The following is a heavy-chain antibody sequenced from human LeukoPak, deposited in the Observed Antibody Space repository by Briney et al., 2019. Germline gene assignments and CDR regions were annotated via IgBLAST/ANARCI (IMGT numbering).Heavy chain of an antibody. D-gene: IGHD6-13*01. CDR3: TTDYTGDGYSSSWYSTGAGTTGDY. V-gene: IGHV3-15*01. CDR1: GFTFSNAW. Sequence: PGGSLRLSCAASGFTFSNAWMSWVRQAPGKGLEWVGRIKSKTDGGTTDYAAPVKGRFTISRDDSKNTLYLQMNSLKTEDTAVYYCTTDYTGDGYSSSWYSTGAGTTGDYWGQGTLVTVSS. J-gene: IGHJ4*02. CDR2: IKSKTDGGTT.